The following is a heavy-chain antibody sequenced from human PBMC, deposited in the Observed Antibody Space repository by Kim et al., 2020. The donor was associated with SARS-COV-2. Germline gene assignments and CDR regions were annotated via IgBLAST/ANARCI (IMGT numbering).Heavy chain of an antibody. CDR2: IHTGGAT. V-gene: IGHV3-66*04. CDR3: ARHDWFDA. CDR1: GFSVSGYY. Sequence: GGSLRLSCAVSGFSVSGYYMNWVRQAPGKGLECVAVIHTGGATFYADSVKSRCTISSDSSKNTLYLQLNSLRVDDTTVYYCARHDWFDACGQGTLVTVPS. J-gene: IGHJ5*02.